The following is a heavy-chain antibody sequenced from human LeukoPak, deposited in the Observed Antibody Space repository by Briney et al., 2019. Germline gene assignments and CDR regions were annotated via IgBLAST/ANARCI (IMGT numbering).Heavy chain of an antibody. J-gene: IGHJ4*02. CDR1: GDSISSGAYY. Sequence: SQTLSLTCTVSGDSISSGAYYWSWIRQHPGKGLEWIGYIYYSGSTYYNPSLKSRLTISVDTSKNQFSLRLSSVTAADTAVYYCARVHNWDFDYWGQGTLVTVSS. V-gene: IGHV4-31*03. CDR3: ARVHNWDFDY. CDR2: IYYSGST. D-gene: IGHD1-1*01.